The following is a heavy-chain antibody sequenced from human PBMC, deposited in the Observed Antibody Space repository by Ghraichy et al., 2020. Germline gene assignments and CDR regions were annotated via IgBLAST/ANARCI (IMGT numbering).Heavy chain of an antibody. J-gene: IGHJ6*03. D-gene: IGHD5-12*01. Sequence: SETLSLTCTVSGDSISSSSYYWGWIRQPPGKGLEWIGSIYYSGSTYYNPSLKSRVTISVDTSKNQFSLKLSSVTAADTAVYYCASCSGYDYYYYMDVWGKGTTVTVSS. V-gene: IGHV4-39*07. CDR1: GDSISSSSYY. CDR2: IYYSGST. CDR3: ASCSGYDYYYYMDV.